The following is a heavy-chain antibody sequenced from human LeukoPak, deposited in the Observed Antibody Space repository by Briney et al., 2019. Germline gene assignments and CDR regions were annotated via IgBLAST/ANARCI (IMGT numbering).Heavy chain of an antibody. Sequence: GGSLRLSCAASGFTFSSYGMSWVRQAPGKGLEWVSAMSGSGGSTYYADSVEGRLTISRDNSKNTLYLQMNSLRAEDTAVYYCAKDLDCSSTSCYPDYWGQGTLVTVSS. V-gene: IGHV3-23*01. D-gene: IGHD2-2*01. CDR3: AKDLDCSSTSCYPDY. J-gene: IGHJ4*02. CDR2: MSGSGGST. CDR1: GFTFSSYG.